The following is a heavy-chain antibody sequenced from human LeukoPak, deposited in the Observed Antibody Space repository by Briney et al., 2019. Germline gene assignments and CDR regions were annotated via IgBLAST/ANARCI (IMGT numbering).Heavy chain of an antibody. J-gene: IGHJ4*02. V-gene: IGHV4-39*01. Sequence: SETLSLTCTVSGGSISGSAYYWGWIRQPPGKGLEWIGSIYYSGSTYYNPSLKSRVTISVDTSKNQFSLKLSSVTAADTAVYYRARHIPDSYSYGYVDYWGQGTLVTVSS. CDR2: IYYSGST. D-gene: IGHD5-18*01. CDR1: GGSISGSAYY. CDR3: ARHIPDSYSYGYVDY.